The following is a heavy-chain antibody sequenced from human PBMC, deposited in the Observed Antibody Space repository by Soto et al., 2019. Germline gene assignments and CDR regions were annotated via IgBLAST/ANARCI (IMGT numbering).Heavy chain of an antibody. CDR3: ANFEKYGMDV. CDR1: GFTFSSYD. J-gene: IGHJ6*02. Sequence: PGGSLSLSCAASGFTFSSYDMHWVRQATGKGLEWVSAIGTAGDTYYPGSVNVRFTITRKNAKNSLYLKMNSLRAWDTAVYYCANFEKYGMDVWGQGTTVTVSS. V-gene: IGHV3-13*01. CDR2: IGTAGDT.